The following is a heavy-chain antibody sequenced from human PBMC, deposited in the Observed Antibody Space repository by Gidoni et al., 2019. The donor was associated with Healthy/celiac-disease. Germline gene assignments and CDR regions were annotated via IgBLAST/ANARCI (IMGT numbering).Heavy chain of an antibody. CDR1: GGSISSYY. Sequence: QVQLQESGPGLVKPSETLSLTCTVSGGSISSYYWNWIRQPPGKGLEWIGYIYYSGSTNYNPSLKSRLTISVDPSKNQFSLKLSSVTAADTAVYYCAREIAAAGRGYNWFDPWGQGTLVTVSS. CDR3: AREIAAAGRGYNWFDP. V-gene: IGHV4-59*01. CDR2: IYYSGST. J-gene: IGHJ5*02. D-gene: IGHD6-13*01.